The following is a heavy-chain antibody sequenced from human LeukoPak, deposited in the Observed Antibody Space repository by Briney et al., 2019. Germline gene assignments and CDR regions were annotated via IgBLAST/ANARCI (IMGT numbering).Heavy chain of an antibody. CDR1: GFTFGTYA. CDR2: ISGSGGST. CDR3: AKDYYGDYLGAFEI. V-gene: IGHV3-23*01. J-gene: IGHJ3*02. D-gene: IGHD4-17*01. Sequence: SGGSLRLSCAASGFTFGTYAMSWVRQAPGKGLEWVSTISGSGGSTYYADSVKGRFTISRDNSKNTLYLQMNSLRAEDTAVYYCAKDYYGDYLGAFEISGQGTMVTVSS.